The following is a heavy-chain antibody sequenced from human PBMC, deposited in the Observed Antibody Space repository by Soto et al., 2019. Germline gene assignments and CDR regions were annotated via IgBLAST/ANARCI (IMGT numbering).Heavy chain of an antibody. CDR2: IIPIFGTA. Sequence: QVQLVQSGPGVKKPGSSVKVSCKASGGTFSSYAISWVRQAPGQGLEGMGGIIPIFGTANYAQKFQGRVTITADESTSTAYMELSSLRSEDTAVYYCARDRGDYYDSSGLFDYWGQGTLVTVSS. CDR3: ARDRGDYYDSSGLFDY. J-gene: IGHJ4*02. V-gene: IGHV1-69*01. D-gene: IGHD3-22*01. CDR1: GGTFSSYA.